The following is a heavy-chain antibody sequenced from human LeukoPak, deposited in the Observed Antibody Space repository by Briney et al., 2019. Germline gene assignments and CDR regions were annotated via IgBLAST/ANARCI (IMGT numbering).Heavy chain of an antibody. J-gene: IGHJ3*02. CDR3: ARTVRGIVDAFDI. CDR2: ISYDGSNK. D-gene: IGHD3-10*01. Sequence: GGSLRLSCAASGFTFSSYGMHWVRQAPGKGLEWVAVISYDGSNKYYADSVKGRFTISRDNSKNTLYLQMNSLRAEDTAVYYCARTVRGIVDAFDIWGQGTMVTVSS. CDR1: GFTFSSYG. V-gene: IGHV3-30*03.